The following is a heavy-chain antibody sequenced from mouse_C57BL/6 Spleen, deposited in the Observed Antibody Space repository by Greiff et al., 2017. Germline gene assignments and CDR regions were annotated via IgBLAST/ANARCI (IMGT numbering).Heavy chain of an antibody. D-gene: IGHD4-1*01. V-gene: IGHV5-17*01. Sequence: DVMLVESGGGLVKPGGSLKLSCAASGFTFSDYGMHWVRQAPEKGLEWVAYISSGSSTIYYADTVKGRFTISRDNAKHTLFLQMTILGSEDTAMYYCASNWPYYYAMDYWGQGTSVTVSS. CDR1: GFTFSDYG. CDR3: ASNWPYYYAMDY. J-gene: IGHJ4*01. CDR2: ISSGSSTI.